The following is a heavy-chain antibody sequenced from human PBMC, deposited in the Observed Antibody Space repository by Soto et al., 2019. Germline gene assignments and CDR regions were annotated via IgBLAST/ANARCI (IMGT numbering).Heavy chain of an antibody. J-gene: IGHJ5*02. Sequence: GSLRLSCAASGLSVSSTHLTWVRQAPGKGLEWVSVIYPDDSAYYADSVRGRFTISRDNSQNTLFLLMNSLRVEDTAVYFCARVPAFDPWGQGTLVTVSS. CDR1: GLSVSSTH. CDR2: IYPDDSA. V-gene: IGHV3-53*01. CDR3: ARVPAFDP.